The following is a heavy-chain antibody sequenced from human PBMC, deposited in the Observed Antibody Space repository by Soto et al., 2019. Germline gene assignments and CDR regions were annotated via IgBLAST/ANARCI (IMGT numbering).Heavy chain of an antibody. Sequence: GGSLRLSCTVPGFTFSDYSMNWVRQAPGKGLEWVSYIIGGSDAIYYEDSVRGRFTVSSDNARNSLYLQMNSLRPEDTGVYYCANGGGFCSSANCYEWDYFDYWGQGALVTVSS. J-gene: IGHJ4*02. D-gene: IGHD2-2*01. V-gene: IGHV3-48*01. CDR3: ANGGGFCSSANCYEWDYFDY. CDR2: IIGGSDAI. CDR1: GFTFSDYS.